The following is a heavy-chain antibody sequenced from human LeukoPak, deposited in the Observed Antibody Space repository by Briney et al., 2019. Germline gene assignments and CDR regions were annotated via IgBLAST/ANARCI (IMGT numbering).Heavy chain of an antibody. Sequence: PGGSLRLSCAASGFTFSSYALSWVRQAPGKGLEWVSAISGSGGSTYYADSVKGRFTISRDNSKNTLYLQMNSLRAEDTAVYYCAKGEYSSSWYFGYWGQGTLVTVSS. D-gene: IGHD6-13*01. CDR1: GFTFSSYA. CDR3: AKGEYSSSWYFGY. V-gene: IGHV3-23*01. J-gene: IGHJ4*02. CDR2: ISGSGGST.